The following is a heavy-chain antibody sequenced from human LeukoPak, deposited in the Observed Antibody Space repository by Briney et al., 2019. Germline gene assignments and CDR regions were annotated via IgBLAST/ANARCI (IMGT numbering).Heavy chain of an antibody. V-gene: IGHV1-18*01. CDR2: ISAYNGNT. CDR1: GYTFTSYG. Sequence: ASVKVSCRASGYTFTSYGISWVRQAPGQGLEWMGWISAYNGNTNYAQKLQGRVTMTTDTSTSTAYMELRSLRSNDTAVYYCARAGQGYYYDTSAYYYDYWGQGTLVTVSS. CDR3: ARAGQGYYYDTSAYYYDY. J-gene: IGHJ4*02. D-gene: IGHD3-22*01.